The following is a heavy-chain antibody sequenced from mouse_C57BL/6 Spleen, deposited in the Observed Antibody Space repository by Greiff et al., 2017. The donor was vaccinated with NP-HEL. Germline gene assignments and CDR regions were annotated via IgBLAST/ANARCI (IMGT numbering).Heavy chain of an antibody. J-gene: IGHJ3*01. Sequence: EVHLVESGGGLVQPGGSLSLSCAASGFTFTDYYMSWVRQPPGKALEWLGFIRNKANGYTTEYSVSVKGRFTISRDNSQSILYLQMNALRAEDSATYYCARYGNYAWFAYWGQGTLVTVSA. CDR3: ARYGNYAWFAY. D-gene: IGHD2-1*01. V-gene: IGHV7-3*01. CDR2: IRNKANGYTT. CDR1: GFTFTDYY.